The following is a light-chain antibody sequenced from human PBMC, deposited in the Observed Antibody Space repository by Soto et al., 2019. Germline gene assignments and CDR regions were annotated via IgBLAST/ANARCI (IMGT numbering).Light chain of an antibody. V-gene: IGLV2-8*01. J-gene: IGLJ1*01. CDR1: KNDIGVYDF. CDR3: KSYAGSNTYV. CDR2: EVV. Sequence: QSALTQPPSASGSPGQSVTISCTGTKNDIGVYDFVSWYQHHPGKAPRLIIYEVVQRPSGVPDRFSGSKSGNTASLTVSGLQAEDEADSFCKSYAGSNTYVFGSGNKVS.